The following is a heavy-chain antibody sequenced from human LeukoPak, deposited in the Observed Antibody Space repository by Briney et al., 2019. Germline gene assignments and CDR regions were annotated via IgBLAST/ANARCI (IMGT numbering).Heavy chain of an antibody. CDR2: ISSSSSYI. CDR3: ARVAPGIAAAGINYYYGMDV. CDR1: GFTFSSYS. V-gene: IGHV3-21*04. D-gene: IGHD6-13*01. J-gene: IGHJ6*02. Sequence: GSLRLSCAASGFTFSSYSMNWVRQAPGKGLEWVSSISSSSSYIYYADSVKGRFTISRDNAKNSLYLQMNSLRAEDTAVYYCARVAPGIAAAGINYYYGMDVWGQGTTVTVSS.